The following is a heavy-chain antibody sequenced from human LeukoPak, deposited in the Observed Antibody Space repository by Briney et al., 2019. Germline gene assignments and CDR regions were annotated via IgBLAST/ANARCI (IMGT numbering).Heavy chain of an antibody. CDR2: ISSSGSTI. Sequence: GGSLRLSCAASGFTFSSYEMNWVRQAPGKGLEWVSYISSSGSTIYYADSVKGRFTIYRDNSKNTLYLQMNSQESEDTAVYFCAKDRWGAVASFDYWGQGTLVTVSS. V-gene: IGHV3-48*03. D-gene: IGHD6-19*01. J-gene: IGHJ4*02. CDR3: AKDRWGAVASFDY. CDR1: GFTFSSYE.